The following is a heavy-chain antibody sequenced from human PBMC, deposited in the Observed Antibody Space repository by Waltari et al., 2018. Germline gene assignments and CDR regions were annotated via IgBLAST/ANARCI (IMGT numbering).Heavy chain of an antibody. Sequence: QVQLQQWGAGLLKPSETLSLTCAVYGGSFSGYYWSWIRKHPGKGLEWIGEINHSVSTNSNPPLKSLVTISVDTSKNQVSRKLSSVTAADTAVYYCARGGDVVVAATAYNWFDPWGQGTLVTVSS. D-gene: IGHD2-15*01. CDR3: ARGGDVVVAATAYNWFDP. J-gene: IGHJ5*02. V-gene: IGHV4-34*01. CDR2: INHSVST. CDR1: GGSFSGYY.